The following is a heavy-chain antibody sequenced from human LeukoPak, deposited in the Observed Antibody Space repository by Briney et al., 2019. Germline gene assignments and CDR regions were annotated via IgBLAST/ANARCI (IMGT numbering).Heavy chain of an antibody. CDR2: ISSSGSSI. J-gene: IGHJ4*02. CDR3: ASPRDDYVWGSYRPLDY. Sequence: GSLRLSCVASGFTFSSYAMNWVRQAPGKGLDWVSYISSSGSSIYYADSVKGRFTISRDNAKNSLYLQMNSLRAEDTAVYYCASPRDDYVWGSYRPLDYWGQGTLVTVSS. V-gene: IGHV3-48*04. CDR1: GFTFSSYA. D-gene: IGHD3-16*02.